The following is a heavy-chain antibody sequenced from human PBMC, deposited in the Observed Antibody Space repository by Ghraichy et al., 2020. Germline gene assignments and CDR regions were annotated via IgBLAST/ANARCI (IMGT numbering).Heavy chain of an antibody. D-gene: IGHD6-19*01. CDR1: GGSISDYY. V-gene: IGHV4-59*08. CDR3: ARHYSTGWYYTTDV. Sequence: SETLSLTCTVSGGSISDYYWSWIRQPPGRGLEWIGYIYYSGSTNYNPSLKSRVTISVDTSKNQFSLKLSSVTAADTAVYYCARHYSTGWYYTTDVWGQGTTVTVSS. J-gene: IGHJ6*02. CDR2: IYYSGST.